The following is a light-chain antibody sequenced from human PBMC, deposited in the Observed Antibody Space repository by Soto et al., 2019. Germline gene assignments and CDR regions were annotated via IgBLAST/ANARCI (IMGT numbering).Light chain of an antibody. V-gene: IGLV2-23*02. J-gene: IGLJ1*01. CDR3: CSYAGGRSPYV. CDR2: EVS. CDR1: TSDVGSYDL. Sequence: QSVLTQPASVSGSPGQSITISCTGTTSDVGSYDLVSWYQQHPGKAPKIMIYEVSKRPSGDSNRFSGSKSGNTASLTISGLQAEDEADYYCCSYAGGRSPYVFGTETKVTVL.